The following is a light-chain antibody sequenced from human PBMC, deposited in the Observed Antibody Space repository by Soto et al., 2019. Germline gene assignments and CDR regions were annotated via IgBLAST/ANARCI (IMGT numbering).Light chain of an antibody. CDR2: EVS. J-gene: IGLJ1*01. CDR3: SSWTSSSTLDRV. CDR1: SSDVGGYNF. Sequence: LTQPASVSGSPGQSITISCTGTSSDVGGYNFVSWYQQHPGKAPELMIYEVSNRPSGVSNRFSGSKSGNTASLTISGLQPEDEADYYCSSWTSSSTLDRVFGTGTKVTVL. V-gene: IGLV2-14*01.